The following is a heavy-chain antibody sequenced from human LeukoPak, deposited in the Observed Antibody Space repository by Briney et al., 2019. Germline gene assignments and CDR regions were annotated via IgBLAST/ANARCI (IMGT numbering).Heavy chain of an antibody. J-gene: IGHJ5*02. D-gene: IGHD6-13*01. Sequence: GASVKVSCKASGYTFSGYYLQWVRQAPGQGLEWMGWINPNSGGTNYAQKFQGRVTMTRDTSISTVYMELSSLGYDDTAVYYCASETGLEQLNGWFDPWGQGSLVTVSS. CDR2: INPNSGGT. CDR3: ASETGLEQLNGWFDP. CDR1: GYTFSGYY. V-gene: IGHV1-2*02.